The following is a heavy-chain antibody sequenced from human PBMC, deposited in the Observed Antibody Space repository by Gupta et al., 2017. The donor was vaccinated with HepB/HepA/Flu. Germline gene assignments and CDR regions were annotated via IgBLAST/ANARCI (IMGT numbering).Heavy chain of an antibody. CDR2: INHSGST. CDR3: ARGHGLVYCSGGSCYPPTAEYFQH. Sequence: QVQLQQWGAGLLKPSETLSLTCAVYGGSFSGYYWSWIRQPPGKGLEWIGEINHSGSTNYNPSLKSRVTISVDTSKNQFSLKLSSVTAADTAVYYCARGHGLVYCSGGSCYPPTAEYFQHWGQGTLVTVSS. D-gene: IGHD2-15*01. J-gene: IGHJ1*01. V-gene: IGHV4-34*01. CDR1: GGSFSGYY.